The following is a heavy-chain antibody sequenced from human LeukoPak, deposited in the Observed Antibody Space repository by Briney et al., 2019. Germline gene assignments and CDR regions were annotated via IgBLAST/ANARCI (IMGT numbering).Heavy chain of an antibody. CDR3: AKFTREYCSSASCPNWFDP. CDR2: IKSKTDGGTT. V-gene: IGHV3-15*01. CDR1: GFTFSNAW. J-gene: IGHJ5*02. D-gene: IGHD2-2*01. Sequence: GGSLRLSCAASGFTFSNAWMSWVRQAPGKGLEWVGRIKSKTDGGTTDYAAPVKGRFTISRDNSKNTLYLQMNSLSAEDTAIYYCAKFTREYCSSASCPNWFDPWGQGTLVTVSS.